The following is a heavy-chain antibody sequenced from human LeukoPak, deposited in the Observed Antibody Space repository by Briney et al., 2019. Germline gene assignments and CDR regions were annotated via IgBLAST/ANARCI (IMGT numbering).Heavy chain of an antibody. CDR1: GFRVSSNY. Sequence: GGSLRLSCAASGFRVSSNYMSWVRQAPGKGLEWVSVLYSSGNTYYTDSLEGRFTISRDDSKNTVYLQMNSLRVEDTAVYYCARGQYYDSSGFDCWGQGTPVTVSS. V-gene: IGHV3-53*01. CDR2: LYSSGNT. D-gene: IGHD3-22*01. CDR3: ARGQYYDSSGFDC. J-gene: IGHJ4*02.